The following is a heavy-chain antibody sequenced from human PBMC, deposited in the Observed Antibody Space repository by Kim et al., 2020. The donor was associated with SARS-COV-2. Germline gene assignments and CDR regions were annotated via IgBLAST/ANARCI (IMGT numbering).Heavy chain of an antibody. D-gene: IGHD2-2*01. V-gene: IGHV1-45*02. CDR2: ITPFNGNT. CDR3: ATLSAGLELGYCSSTSCYGALPDV. Sequence: SVKVSCKASGYTFTYRYLHWVRQAPGQALEWMGWITPFNGNTNYAQKFQDRVTITRDRSMSTAYMELSSLRSEDTAMYYCATLSAGLELGYCSSTSCYGALPDVWGQGTTVTVSS. CDR1: GYTFTYRY. J-gene: IGHJ6*02.